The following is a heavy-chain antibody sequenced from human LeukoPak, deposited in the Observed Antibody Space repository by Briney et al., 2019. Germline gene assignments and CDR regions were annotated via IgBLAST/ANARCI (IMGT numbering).Heavy chain of an antibody. V-gene: IGHV3-74*01. J-gene: IGHJ3*02. D-gene: IGHD3-22*01. CDR2: IISDGSST. Sequence: GGSLRLFCGPSGLTLSIYWMHWARQPPGKGRVWVSRIISDGSSTSYEDSLMGGFTISRDNAKNTLYLLKISLRAGDTAVYYCARNEAPYYGSSGDAFDIWGQGTMVTVSS. CDR1: GLTLSIYW. CDR3: ARNEAPYYGSSGDAFDI.